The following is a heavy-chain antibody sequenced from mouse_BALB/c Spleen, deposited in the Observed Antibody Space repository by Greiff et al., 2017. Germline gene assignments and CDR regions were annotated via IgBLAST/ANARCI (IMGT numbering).Heavy chain of an antibody. V-gene: IGHV2-6-4*01. Sequence: VKLVESGPGLVAPSQSLSITCTVSGFSLSRYSVHWVRQPPGKGLEWLGMIWGGGSTDYNSALKSRLNITKDNSKSQVFLKMNSLQTDDTAIYSCYRSENYDSALDYWGQGTSVAVSS. CDR2: IWGGGST. CDR1: GFSLSRYS. D-gene: IGHD2-4*01. J-gene: IGHJ4*01. CDR3: YRSENYDSALDY.